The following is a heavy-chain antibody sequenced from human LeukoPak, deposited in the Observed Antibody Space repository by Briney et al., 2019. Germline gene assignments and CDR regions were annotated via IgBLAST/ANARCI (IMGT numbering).Heavy chain of an antibody. V-gene: IGHV1-18*01. CDR1: GYTYTSYG. D-gene: IGHD3-22*01. Sequence: ASVTVSCQASGYTYTSYGFSWVRQAPGQGLEGMGWISGYNSNTNYAQKLQGRVTMATDTSTSTAYMELRSLRSDDSAVYYCALGDSSGYPVDWGQGTLVTVSS. J-gene: IGHJ4*02. CDR3: ALGDSSGYPVD. CDR2: ISGYNSNT.